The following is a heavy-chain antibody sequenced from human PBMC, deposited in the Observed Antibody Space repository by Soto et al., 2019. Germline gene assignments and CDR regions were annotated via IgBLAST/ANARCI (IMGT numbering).Heavy chain of an antibody. CDR3: ARELAWHYDY. Sequence: GWSLRLSCASSVFTFISSEMNWVRQAPGKGLEWVSYISGSGTTIYYAASVKGRFTISRDNAKNSLYLQMNSLRAEDTAIYYCARELAWHYDYWGQGTLVTVSS. CDR2: ISGSGTTI. CDR1: VFTFISSE. V-gene: IGHV3-48*03. D-gene: IGHD1-7*01. J-gene: IGHJ4*02.